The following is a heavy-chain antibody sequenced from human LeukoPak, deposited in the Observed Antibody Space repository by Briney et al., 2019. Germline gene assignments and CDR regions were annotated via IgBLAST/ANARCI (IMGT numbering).Heavy chain of an antibody. V-gene: IGHV4-4*02. CDR1: GGSISSSNW. D-gene: IGHD6-13*01. J-gene: IGHJ5*02. CDR2: IYHSGST. CDR3: ARGLSQQLVRGWFDP. Sequence: PSETLSLTCAVSGGSISSSNWWSWVRQPPGKGLEWIGEIYHSGSTNYNPSLKSRVTISVDKSKNQFSLKLSSVTAADTAAYYCARGLSQQLVRGWFDPWGQGTLVTVSS.